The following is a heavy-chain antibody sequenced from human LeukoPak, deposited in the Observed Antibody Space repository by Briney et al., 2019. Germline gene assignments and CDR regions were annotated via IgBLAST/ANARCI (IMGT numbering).Heavy chain of an antibody. CDR2: FDPEDGET. CDR3: AKTLYDGITMVRGNAFDI. Sequence: ASVKVSCKVSGYTLTELSMHWVRQAPGKGLGWMGGFDPEDGETIYAQKFQGRVTMTEDTSTDTAYMELSSLRSEDTAVYYCAKTLYDGITMVRGNAFDIWGQGTMVTVSS. CDR1: GYTLTELS. V-gene: IGHV1-24*01. J-gene: IGHJ3*02. D-gene: IGHD3-10*01.